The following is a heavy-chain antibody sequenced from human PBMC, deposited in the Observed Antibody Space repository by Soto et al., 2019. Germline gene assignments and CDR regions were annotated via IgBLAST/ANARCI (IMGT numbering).Heavy chain of an antibody. CDR1: GFNLSNFD. V-gene: IGHV3-48*03. CDR2: ISERGITT. Sequence: LRLSCVAPGFNLSNFDMNWVRQAPGRGLEWISLISERGITTTYADSVRSRFTVSRDNAQSSLYLQMDRLTVEDTGVYYCARGGVVWGRGALVTVYS. J-gene: IGHJ4*02. CDR3: ARGGVV. D-gene: IGHD2-8*01.